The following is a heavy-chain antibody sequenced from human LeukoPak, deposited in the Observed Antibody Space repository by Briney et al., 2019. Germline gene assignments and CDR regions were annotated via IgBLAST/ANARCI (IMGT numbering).Heavy chain of an antibody. Sequence: SVKVSCKASGGTFSSYSITWVRQAPGQGLEWMGGIIPIFSTANYAQKFQGRVTLTRDMSTSTDYLELSSLRSEDTAVYYCARDNSVRDEAWWFNPWGQGTLVTVSS. J-gene: IGHJ5*02. CDR1: GGTFSSYS. CDR2: IIPIFSTA. CDR3: ARDNSVRDEAWWFNP. V-gene: IGHV1-69*05. D-gene: IGHD5-24*01.